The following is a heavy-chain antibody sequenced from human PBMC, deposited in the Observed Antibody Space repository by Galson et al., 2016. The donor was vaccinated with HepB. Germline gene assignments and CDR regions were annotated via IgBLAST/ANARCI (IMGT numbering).Heavy chain of an antibody. CDR3: ARDGYNCGLDC. V-gene: IGHV4-59*01. J-gene: IGHJ4*02. D-gene: IGHD5-24*01. CDR1: VGSISTYY. Sequence: SETLSLTCTVSVGSISTYYWNWIRQPPGQGLEWIGCIHYSGDTQSDPSLKSRVTMSLDTSKNQFSLQLSSVTAADTAIYYCARDGYNCGLDCWGQGTLVTVSS. CDR2: IHYSGDT.